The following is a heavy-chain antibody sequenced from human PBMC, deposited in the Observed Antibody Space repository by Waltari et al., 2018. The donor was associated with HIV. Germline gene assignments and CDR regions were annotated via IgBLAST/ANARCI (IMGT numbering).Heavy chain of an antibody. CDR2: INPNTGKT. D-gene: IGHD3-16*01. CDR3: GNLWGINPQGHRYYEEDV. J-gene: IGHJ6*02. CDR1: GYTFYSYY. Sequence: FQLVQSGTEVKTPGASVRISCRASGYTFYSYYIQWWRRAPGQGFEWVGLINPNTGKTRAAWNLRDRVTVTRDMSTSTAFLELTSLRSEDTAIYYCGNLWGINPQGHRYYEEDVWGPGTTVIVSS. V-gene: IGHV1-46*02.